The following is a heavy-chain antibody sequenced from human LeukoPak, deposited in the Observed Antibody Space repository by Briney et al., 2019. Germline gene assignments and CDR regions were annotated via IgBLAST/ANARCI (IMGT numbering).Heavy chain of an antibody. D-gene: IGHD3-3*01. CDR3: ARERPEYYDFWSGYSDY. V-gene: IGHV3-11*04. J-gene: IGHJ4*02. CDR1: GFTFSDYS. Sequence: GGSLRLSCAASGFTFSDYSMSWIRQAPGKGLEWVSYISRSGSTIYYADSVRGRFTISRDNAKNSLYLQMNSLRAEDTAVYYCARERPEYYDFWSGYSDYWGQGTLVTVSS. CDR2: ISRSGSTI.